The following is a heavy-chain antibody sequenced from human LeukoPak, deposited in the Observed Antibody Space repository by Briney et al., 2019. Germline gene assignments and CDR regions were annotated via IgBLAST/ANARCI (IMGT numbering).Heavy chain of an antibody. CDR1: GFTFSSYA. J-gene: IGHJ3*01. CDR2: ISYDGSNK. V-gene: IGHV3-30-3*01. D-gene: IGHD3-16*01. Sequence: PGGSLRLSCAASGFTFSSYAMHWVRQAPGKGLEWVAVISYDGSNKYYADSVKGRFTISRDNSKNTLYLQMNSLRAEDTAVYYCARRGTPNAFDLWGQGTMVTVSS. CDR3: ARRGTPNAFDL.